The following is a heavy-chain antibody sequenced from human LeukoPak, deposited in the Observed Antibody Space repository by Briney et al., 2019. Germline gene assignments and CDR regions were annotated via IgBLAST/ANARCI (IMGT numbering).Heavy chain of an antibody. D-gene: IGHD3-22*01. CDR1: GGSFSGYY. V-gene: IGHV4-34*01. CDR2: INHSGST. CDR3: ARGRLRYYDSSGYYSRPLDV. J-gene: IGHJ6*04. Sequence: PSETLSLTCAVYGGSFSGYYWSWIRQPPGKGLEWIGEINHSGSTNHNPSLKSRVTISVDTSKNQFSLKLSSVTAADTAVYYCARGRLRYYDSSGYYSRPLDVWGKGTTVTVSS.